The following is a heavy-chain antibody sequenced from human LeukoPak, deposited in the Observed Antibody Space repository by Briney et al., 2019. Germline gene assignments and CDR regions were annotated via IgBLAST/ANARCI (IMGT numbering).Heavy chain of an antibody. CDR1: GFTFSNYA. CDR3: AKRRDGYNAMDV. CDR2: ISGTGVNT. J-gene: IGHJ6*04. D-gene: IGHD5-24*01. Sequence: PGGSLGLPCAASGFTFSNYAVSWVRQAPGKGLEWVSTISGTGVNTYYADSVKGRFTISRDNSKNTLYLQMNSLRAEDTAVYYCAKRRDGYNAMDVWGKGTTVTVSS. V-gene: IGHV3-23*01.